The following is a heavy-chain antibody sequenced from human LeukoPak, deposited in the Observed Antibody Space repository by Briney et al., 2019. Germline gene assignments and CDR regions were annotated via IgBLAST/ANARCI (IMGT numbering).Heavy chain of an antibody. CDR2: ISSDGGDI. Sequence: GRSLRLSCAASGFTFSAYTMHWVRQAPGQGLEWVAVISSDGGDIYYAESVNGRFTISRDDSKNTLYLQMNSLRPDDTAVYYCARSKQLISLFGYWGQGTLVTVSS. CDR1: GFTFSAYT. CDR3: ARSKQLISLFGY. J-gene: IGHJ4*02. D-gene: IGHD6-13*01. V-gene: IGHV3-30-3*01.